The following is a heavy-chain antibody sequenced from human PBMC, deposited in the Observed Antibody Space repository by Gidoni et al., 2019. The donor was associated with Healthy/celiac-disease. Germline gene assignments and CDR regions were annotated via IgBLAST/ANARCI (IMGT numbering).Heavy chain of an antibody. Sequence: QVQLQQWGAGLLKPSETLSLTCAVYGGSFSGYYWSWIRQPPGEGLDWIGEINHSGSTNYNPSIKSRVTISVNTSKIQFSLKLGSVTAADTAVYYCARSGARVIVPAAIRVFFDYWGQGTLVTVSS. CDR2: INHSGST. CDR1: GGSFSGYY. D-gene: IGHD2-2*02. CDR3: ARSGARVIVPAAIRVFFDY. V-gene: IGHV4-34*01. J-gene: IGHJ4*02.